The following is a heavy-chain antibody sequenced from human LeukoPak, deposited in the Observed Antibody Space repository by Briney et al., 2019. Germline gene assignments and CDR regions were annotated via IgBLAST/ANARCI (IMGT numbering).Heavy chain of an antibody. CDR1: GFTFRNYW. CDR3: ARGGFGIVVVSAIDY. J-gene: IGHJ4*02. Sequence: PGGSLRLSCAASGFTFRNYWMHWVRQAPGKGLVWVSRINSDGSSTTYADSVKGRFTMSRGNAKNTLYLQMNSLRAEDTAVYYCARGGFGIVVVSAIDYWGQGTLVTASS. V-gene: IGHV3-74*01. D-gene: IGHD2-21*01. CDR2: INSDGSST.